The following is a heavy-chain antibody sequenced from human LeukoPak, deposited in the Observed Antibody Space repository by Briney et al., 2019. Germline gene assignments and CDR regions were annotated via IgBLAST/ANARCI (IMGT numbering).Heavy chain of an antibody. CDR2: IWYDGSNK. Sequence: PGGSLRLSCAASGFTFSSYGMHWVRQAPGKGLEWVAVIWYDGSNKYYADSVKGRFTISRDNSKNTLYLQMNSLRAEDTPVYYCARAYDILTEGMDVWGKGTTVTVSS. V-gene: IGHV3-33*01. D-gene: IGHD3-9*01. J-gene: IGHJ6*04. CDR1: GFTFSSYG. CDR3: ARAYDILTEGMDV.